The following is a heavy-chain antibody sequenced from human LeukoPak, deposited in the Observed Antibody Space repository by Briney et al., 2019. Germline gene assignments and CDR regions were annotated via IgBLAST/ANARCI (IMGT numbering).Heavy chain of an antibody. J-gene: IGHJ4*02. V-gene: IGHV1-69*04. CDR3: ANLGYSSSWSGDY. D-gene: IGHD6-13*01. CDR2: IIPILGIA. CDR1: GGTFSSYA. Sequence: SVKVSCKASGGTFSSYAISWVRQAPGQGLEWMGRIIPILGIANYAQKFQGRVTITADKSTSTAYMELSSLRSEDTAVYYCANLGYSSSWSGDYWGQGTLVTVSS.